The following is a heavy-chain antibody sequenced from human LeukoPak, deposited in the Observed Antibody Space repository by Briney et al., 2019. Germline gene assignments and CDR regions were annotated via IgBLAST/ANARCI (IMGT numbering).Heavy chain of an antibody. D-gene: IGHD3-3*01. J-gene: IGHJ6*03. CDR3: ARATYYDFWSGYYSSDFNYYYMDV. Sequence: SETLSLTCTVSGGSISSSSYYWGWVRQPPGKGLEWLGRIYYSGSTFYTPSLKSRVTISVDTSKNQFSLKLSSVTAADTAVYYCARATYYDFWSGYYSSDFNYYYMDVWGKGTTVTVSS. V-gene: IGHV4-39*07. CDR1: GGSISSSSYY. CDR2: IYYSGST.